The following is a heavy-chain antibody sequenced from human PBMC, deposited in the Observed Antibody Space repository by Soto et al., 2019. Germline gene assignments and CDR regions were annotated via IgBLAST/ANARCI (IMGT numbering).Heavy chain of an antibody. CDR1: GFTFSSYW. Sequence: GGSLRLSCGASGFTFSSYWMSWVRQAPGKGLEWVANIKQDGSEKYYVDSVKGRFTISRDNARNSLFLQMNSLRAEDTAVYYCETTYSSSWYENDYWGQGTLVTVSS. CDR3: ETTYSSSWYENDY. D-gene: IGHD6-13*01. CDR2: IKQDGSEK. J-gene: IGHJ4*02. V-gene: IGHV3-7*03.